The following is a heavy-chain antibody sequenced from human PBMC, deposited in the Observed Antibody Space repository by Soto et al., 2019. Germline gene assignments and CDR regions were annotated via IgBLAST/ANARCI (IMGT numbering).Heavy chain of an antibody. V-gene: IGHV1-3*01. CDR2: INAGNGNT. D-gene: IGHD6-19*01. CDR1: GYTFTSYA. CDR3: ARTTVYSSGWPYFDY. J-gene: IGHJ4*02. Sequence: GASVKVSCKASGYTFTSYAMHWVRQAPGQRLEWMGWINAGNGNTKYSQKFQGRVTITRDTSASTAYMELSSLRSEDTAVYYCARTTVYSSGWPYFDYWGQGTLVTVSS.